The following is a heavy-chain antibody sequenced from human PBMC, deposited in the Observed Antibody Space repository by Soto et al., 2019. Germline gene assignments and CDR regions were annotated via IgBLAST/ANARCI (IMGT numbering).Heavy chain of an antibody. CDR2: IWYDGSNK. J-gene: IGHJ6*02. D-gene: IGHD1-26*01. CDR1: GFTFSSYG. V-gene: IGHV3-33*01. CDR3: ARDRGEVGIPASVNGMDV. Sequence: QVQLVESGGGVVQPGRSLRLSCAASGFTFSSYGMHWVRQAPGKGLEWVAVIWYDGSNKYYADSVKGRFTISRDNSKNTLYLRMNSLRAEDTAVYYCARDRGEVGIPASVNGMDVWGQGTTVTVSS.